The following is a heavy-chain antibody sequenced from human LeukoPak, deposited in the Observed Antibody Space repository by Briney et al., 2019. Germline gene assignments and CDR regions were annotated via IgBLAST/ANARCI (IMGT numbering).Heavy chain of an antibody. Sequence: SETLSLTCAVYVGSFSGYHWNWIRQPPGKGLKWIGEVSHSGSTNYNPSLKSRVTISVDTSKNQFSLKLSSMTAADTAVYFCARGQGAARYFDLWGRGTLVTVSS. J-gene: IGHJ2*01. CDR1: VGSFSGYH. D-gene: IGHD3-16*01. V-gene: IGHV4-34*01. CDR2: VSHSGST. CDR3: ARGQGAARYFDL.